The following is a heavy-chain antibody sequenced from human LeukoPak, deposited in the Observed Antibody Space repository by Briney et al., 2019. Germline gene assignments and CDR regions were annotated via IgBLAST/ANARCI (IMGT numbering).Heavy chain of an antibody. CDR1: GFTFSSYG. D-gene: IGHD1-26*01. J-gene: IGHJ4*02. CDR2: ISYDGSNK. CDR3: AKDGNDFTYYFDY. V-gene: IGHV3-30*18. Sequence: PGRSLRLSCAASGFTFSSYGMHWVRQAPGKGLEWVAVISYDGSNKYYADSVKGRFTIYRDNSKNTLYLQMNSLRAEDTAVYYCAKDGNDFTYYFDYWGQGTLVTVSS.